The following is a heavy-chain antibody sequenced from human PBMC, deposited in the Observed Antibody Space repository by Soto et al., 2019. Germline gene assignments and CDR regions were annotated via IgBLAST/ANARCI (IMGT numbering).Heavy chain of an antibody. CDR3: ARGPNPMVRGGSDWYFDL. CDR1: GGTFSSYG. Sequence: QVQLVQSGAEVKTPGSSVKVSCKASGGTFSSYGISWVRQARVQGVEWMGWIIPIFGTANYAQELQGKVTITADEAKRTANIELHSLRSEETAVYYCARGPNPMVRGGSDWYFDLWGRGTRVTVCS. CDR2: IIPIFGTA. V-gene: IGHV1-69*01. D-gene: IGHD3-10*01. J-gene: IGHJ2*01.